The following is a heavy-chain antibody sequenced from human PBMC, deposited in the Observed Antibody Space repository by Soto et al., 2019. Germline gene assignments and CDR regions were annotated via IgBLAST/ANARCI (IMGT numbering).Heavy chain of an antibody. J-gene: IGHJ4*02. CDR1: GGSISSSSYY. D-gene: IGHD2-21*02. CDR2: IYYSGST. V-gene: IGHV4-39*01. Sequence: SETLSLTCTVSGGSISSSSYYWGWIRQPPGKGLEWIGSIYYSGSTYYNPSLKSRVTISVDTSKNQFSLKLSSVTAADTAVYYCARHGHFPIPGGQPRGDDRIDYWGQGTLVTVSS. CDR3: ARHGHFPIPGGQPRGDDRIDY.